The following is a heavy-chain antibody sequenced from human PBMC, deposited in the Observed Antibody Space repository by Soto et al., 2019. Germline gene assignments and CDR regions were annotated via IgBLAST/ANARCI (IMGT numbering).Heavy chain of an antibody. V-gene: IGHV1-8*01. CDR3: ARGSGYDILTGYFHYYYYMDV. J-gene: IGHJ6*03. D-gene: IGHD3-9*01. CDR1: GYTFTVDY. Sequence: ASVKVSSKASGYTFTVDYMHWLRQAPGQGLEWMGWMNPNSGNTGYAQKFQGRVTMTRNTSISTAYMELSSLRSEDTAVYYCARGSGYDILTGYFHYYYYMDVWGKGTTVTVSS. CDR2: MNPNSGNT.